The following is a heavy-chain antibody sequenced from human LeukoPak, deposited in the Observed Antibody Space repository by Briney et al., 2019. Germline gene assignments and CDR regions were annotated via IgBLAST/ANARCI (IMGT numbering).Heavy chain of an antibody. D-gene: IGHD2-2*01. J-gene: IGHJ4*02. V-gene: IGHV4-30-2*01. CDR3: ARGSPSSYCSSTSCPSPFDY. CDR2: IYHSGST. Sequence: PSQTLSLTCAVSGGSISSGGYSWSWIRQPPGKGLEWIGYIYHSGSTYYNPSLKSRVTISVDRSKNQFSLKLSSVTAADTAVYYCARGSPSSYCSSTSCPSPFDYWGQGTLVTVSS. CDR1: GGSISSGGYS.